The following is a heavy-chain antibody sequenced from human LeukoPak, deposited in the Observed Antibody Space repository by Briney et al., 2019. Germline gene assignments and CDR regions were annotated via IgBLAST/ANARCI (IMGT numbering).Heavy chain of an antibody. V-gene: IGHV1-24*01. CDR2: FDPEDGET. CDR1: GYTLTELS. D-gene: IGHD3-3*01. J-gene: IGHJ6*03. Sequence: GASVKVSCKVSGYTLTELSMHWVRQAPGKGLEWMGGFDPEDGETIYAQKFQGRVTMTEDTSTDTAYMELRSLRYDDTAVYYCARDLQRAYYDFWSGQGYYYMDVWGKGTTVTVSS. CDR3: ARDLQRAYYDFWSGQGYYYMDV.